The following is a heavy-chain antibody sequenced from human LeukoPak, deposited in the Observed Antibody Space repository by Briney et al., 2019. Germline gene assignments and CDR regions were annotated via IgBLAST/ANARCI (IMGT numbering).Heavy chain of an antibody. CDR1: GGTFSSYA. CDR2: IIPIFGTA. J-gene: IGHJ5*02. CDR3: ARRLAGVVPAAIWFDP. D-gene: IGHD2-2*01. Sequence: SVKVSCKASGGTFSSYATGWVRQAPGQGLEWMGGIIPIFGTANYAQKFQGRVTITADESTSTAYMELSSLRSEDTAVYYCARRLAGVVPAAIWFDPWGQGTLVTVSS. V-gene: IGHV1-69*13.